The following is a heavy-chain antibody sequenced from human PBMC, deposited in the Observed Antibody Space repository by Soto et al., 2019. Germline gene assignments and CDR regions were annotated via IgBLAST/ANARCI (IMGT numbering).Heavy chain of an antibody. CDR3: VRPIIAVAGDAFDI. CDR1: GYTFTSYY. V-gene: IGHV1-46*03. Sequence: ASVTVSCKSSGYTFTSYYMHWVRQAPGQGLEWMGIINPSGGSTSYAQKFQGRVTMTRDTSTSTVYMELSSLRSEDTAVYYCVRPIIAVAGDAFDIWGQGTMVTVSS. CDR2: INPSGGST. J-gene: IGHJ3*02. D-gene: IGHD6-19*01.